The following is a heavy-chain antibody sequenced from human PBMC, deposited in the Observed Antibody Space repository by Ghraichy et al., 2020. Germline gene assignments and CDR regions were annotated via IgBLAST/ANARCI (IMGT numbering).Heavy chain of an antibody. V-gene: IGHV3-15*01. J-gene: IGHJ4*02. CDR1: GFTFSNEW. CDR2: VKSNTDGGTT. D-gene: IGHD4-17*01. CDR3: TPAPYGYYADY. Sequence: GALRLSCVASGFTFSNEWMNWVRQAPGKGLEGVGRVKSNTDGGTTDYAAPVKGRFTISREDSKNTLSLQMNSLKIADTAVYYCTPAPYGYYADYWGQGALVTVAS.